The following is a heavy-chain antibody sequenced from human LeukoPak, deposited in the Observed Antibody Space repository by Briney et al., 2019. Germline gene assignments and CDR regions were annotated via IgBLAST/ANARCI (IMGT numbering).Heavy chain of an antibody. D-gene: IGHD6-19*01. CDR1: GGSLNNNY. J-gene: IGHJ4*02. V-gene: IGHV4-59*08. Sequence: PSETLSLTCTVSGGSLNNNYWSWVRQPPGKGLEWIGYISYSGSTNYNPSLESRATVSVASSRPQFSLKINSVTAADTAVYFCARHLSDRTTVAGEFDYWGQGILVTVSP. CDR2: ISYSGST. CDR3: ARHLSDRTTVAGEFDY.